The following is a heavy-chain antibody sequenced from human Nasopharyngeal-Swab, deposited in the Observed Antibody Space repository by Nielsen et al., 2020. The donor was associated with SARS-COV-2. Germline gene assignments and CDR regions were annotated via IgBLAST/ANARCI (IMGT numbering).Heavy chain of an antibody. CDR2: INHSGST. Sequence: ESLKISCAVYGGSFNGYYWSWIRQSPGKGLECIGEINHSGSTNYSPSLKSRVTISVDTSKTQFSLKLSSVTAADTAVYYCARGSTMNGYYGMDVWGQGTTVTVSS. V-gene: IGHV4-34*01. CDR3: ARGSTMNGYYGMDV. CDR1: GGSFNGYY. J-gene: IGHJ6*02. D-gene: IGHD3-22*01.